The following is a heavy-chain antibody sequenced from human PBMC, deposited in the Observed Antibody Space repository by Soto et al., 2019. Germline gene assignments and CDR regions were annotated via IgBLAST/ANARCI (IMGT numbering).Heavy chain of an antibody. CDR3: ARGIGRPEAPMVVAALAFDY. CDR1: GFTFSSYE. D-gene: IGHD2-15*01. J-gene: IGHJ4*02. Sequence: GGSLRLSCAASGFTFSSYEMNWVRQAPGKGLEWVSYISSSGSTIYYADSVKGRFTISRDNAENSLYLQMNSLRAEDTAVYYCARGIGRPEAPMVVAALAFDYWGQGTLVTVSS. CDR2: ISSSGSTI. V-gene: IGHV3-48*03.